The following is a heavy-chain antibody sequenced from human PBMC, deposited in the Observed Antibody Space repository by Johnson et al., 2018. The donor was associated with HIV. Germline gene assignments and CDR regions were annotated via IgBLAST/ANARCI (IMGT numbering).Heavy chain of an antibody. V-gene: IGHV3-53*01. CDR3: TRSYPGYYGTFDI. J-gene: IGHJ3*02. CDR1: GFTFSDYY. CDR2: INSGGST. D-gene: IGHD3-3*01. Sequence: VQLVESGGGFIQPGGSLRLSCAASGFTFSDYYMSWVLQGPGKGLEWVSVINSGGSTYYTDSVKGQFTISRDNSKNTPYLQMNSLRAEDTAVYYCTRSYPGYYGTFDIWGQGTMVTVSS.